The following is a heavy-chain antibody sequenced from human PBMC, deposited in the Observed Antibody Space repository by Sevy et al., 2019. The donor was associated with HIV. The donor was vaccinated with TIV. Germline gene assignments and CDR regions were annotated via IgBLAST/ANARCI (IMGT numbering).Heavy chain of an antibody. CDR2: ISSSGSTI. V-gene: IGHV3-11*01. Sequence: GGSLRLSCAASGFTFSDYYMSWIRQAPGKGLERVSYISSSGSTIYYADSVKGRFTISRDNAKNSLYLQMNSLRAEDTAVYYCARAIEIPKWGDDYWGQGTLVTVSS. D-gene: IGHD3-10*01. CDR1: GFTFSDYY. J-gene: IGHJ4*02. CDR3: ARAIEIPKWGDDY.